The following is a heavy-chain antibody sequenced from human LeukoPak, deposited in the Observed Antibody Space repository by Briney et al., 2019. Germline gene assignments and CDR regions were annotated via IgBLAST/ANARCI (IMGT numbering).Heavy chain of an antibody. CDR2: IYYSGST. D-gene: IGHD6-13*01. CDR3: ARQTQQGITAAGLDY. Sequence: SETLSLTCTVSGGSISSSSYYWGWIRQPPGKGLEWIGSIYYSGSTYYNPSLKSRVTISVDTSKNQFSLKLSSVTAADTAVYYCARQTQQGITAAGLDYWGQGTLVTVSS. V-gene: IGHV4-39*01. J-gene: IGHJ4*02. CDR1: GGSISSSSYY.